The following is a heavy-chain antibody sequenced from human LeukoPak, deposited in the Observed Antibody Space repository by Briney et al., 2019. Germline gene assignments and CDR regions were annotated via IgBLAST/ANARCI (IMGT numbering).Heavy chain of an antibody. CDR3: ATSRSFDY. J-gene: IGHJ4*02. CDR1: GFTFSSYW. CDR2: IKQDGSEK. Sequence: GWSLRLSWAASGFTFSSYWMSWVRQAPGKGLEWVANIKQDGSEKCYVDSVKSRFTISRDNAKSSLFLQMNSLRAEDTAVYYCATSRSFDYWGQGTLVTVSS. V-gene: IGHV3-7*03.